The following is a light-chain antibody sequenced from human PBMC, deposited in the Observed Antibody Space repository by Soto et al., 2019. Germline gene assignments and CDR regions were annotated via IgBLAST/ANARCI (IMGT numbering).Light chain of an antibody. J-gene: IGKJ5*01. CDR1: QDIRKD. CDR2: GAY. Sequence: IQMTQSPSSLSASVGDRVTITCRASQDIRKDLAWYQQKPGKAPQILIYGAYNRATGIPPRFSGSGSGTDFTLTISSLEPEDSAVYYCQQRHMWPITFGQGTRLEIK. V-gene: IGKV1-39*01. CDR3: QQRHMWPIT.